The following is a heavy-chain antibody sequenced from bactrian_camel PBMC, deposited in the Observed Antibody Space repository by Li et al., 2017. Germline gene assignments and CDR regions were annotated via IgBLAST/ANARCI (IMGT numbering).Heavy chain of an antibody. J-gene: IGHJ4*01. D-gene: IGHD1*01. Sequence: HVQLVESGGGAVQPGGSLRLSCAASGFTFGTYWMYWVRQAPGKGLEWVSSIDSDGSSTDYAASVNGRFTVSRDNAKNAMYLQMNRLKPEDTAVYYCAAGRRMLTCVWNYWGQGTQVTVS. V-gene: IGHV3S6*01. CDR2: IDSDGSST. CDR3: AAGRRMLTCVWNY. CDR1: GFTFGTYW.